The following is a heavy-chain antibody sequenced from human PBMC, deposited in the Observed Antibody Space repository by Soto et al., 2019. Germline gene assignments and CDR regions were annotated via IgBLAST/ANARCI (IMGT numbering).Heavy chain of an antibody. V-gene: IGHV3-30-3*01. D-gene: IGHD4-17*01. CDR2: ISYDGSNK. J-gene: IGHJ6*02. CDR3: ARDRGYDYGDYTYYYYGMDV. Sequence: GGSLRLSCAASGFTFSSYAMHWVRQAPGKGLEWVAVISYDGSNKYYADSVKGRFTISRDNSKNTLYLQMNSLRAEDTAVYYCARDRGYDYGDYTYYYYGMDVWGQGTTVTVSS. CDR1: GFTFSSYA.